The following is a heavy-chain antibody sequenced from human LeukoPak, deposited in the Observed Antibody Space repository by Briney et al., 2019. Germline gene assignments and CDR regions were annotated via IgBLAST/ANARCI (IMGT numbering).Heavy chain of an antibody. V-gene: IGHV3-21*01. J-gene: IGHJ4*02. CDR3: ARVPRGSSPWYFDY. D-gene: IGHD6-13*01. CDR2: ISSSSSYI. Sequence: GGSLRLSCAASGFTFSSYSMNRVRQAPGKGLEWVSSISSSSSYIYYADSVKGRFTISRDNAKNTLYLQMNSLRAEDTAVYYCARVPRGSSPWYFDYWGQGTLVTVSS. CDR1: GFTFSSYS.